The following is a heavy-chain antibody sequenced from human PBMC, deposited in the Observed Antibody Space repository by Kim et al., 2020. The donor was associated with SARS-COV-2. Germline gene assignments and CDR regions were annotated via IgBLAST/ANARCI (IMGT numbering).Heavy chain of an antibody. J-gene: IGHJ4*02. Sequence: GGSLRLSCEISGFSFSDYSMNWVRQAPGKGLEWVAYFNKNGKIAYYMDSVRGRFTISRDSAKNLLYLQMNNLRDEDTAMYYCARDPDALDYWGQGTLVTVSS. CDR3: ARDPDALDY. CDR2: FNKNGKIA. V-gene: IGHV3-48*02. CDR1: GFSFSDYS.